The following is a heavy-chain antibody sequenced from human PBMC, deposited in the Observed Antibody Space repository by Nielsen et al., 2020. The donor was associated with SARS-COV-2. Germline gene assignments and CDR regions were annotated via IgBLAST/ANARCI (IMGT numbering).Heavy chain of an antibody. CDR3: ARDYYDTSSYLRNYFDH. Sequence: GESLKISCAASGFTFSDHYMSWIRQAPGKGLEWISYISGGSTYTNYADSVEGRFTISRDDAENSLYLQMNSLRAEDTAVYYCARDYYDTSSYLRNYFDHWGQGTLVTVSS. V-gene: IGHV3-11*05. CDR1: GFTFSDHY. J-gene: IGHJ4*02. CDR2: ISGGSTYT. D-gene: IGHD3-22*01.